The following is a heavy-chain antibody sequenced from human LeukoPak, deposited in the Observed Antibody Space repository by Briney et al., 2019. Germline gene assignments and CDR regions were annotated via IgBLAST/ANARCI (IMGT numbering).Heavy chain of an antibody. V-gene: IGHV4-34*01. CDR3: ARGHAYASYPRATPKNDY. CDR1: GGSFSGYY. J-gene: IGHJ4*02. D-gene: IGHD2-15*01. Sequence: SETLSLTCAVYGGSFSGYYWSWIRQPPGKGLEWIGEINHSGSTNYNPSLKSRVTISVDTSKNQFSLKLSSVTAADTAVYYCARGHAYASYPRATPKNDYWGQGTLVTVSS. CDR2: INHSGST.